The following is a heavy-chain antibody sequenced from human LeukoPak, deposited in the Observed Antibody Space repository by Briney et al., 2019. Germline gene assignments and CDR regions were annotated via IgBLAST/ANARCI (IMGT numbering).Heavy chain of an antibody. J-gene: IGHJ3*01. V-gene: IGHV4-59*08. Sequence: PSETLSLTCSVSGDSFSSSYWSWIRQPPGKGLEWIGNIYNSANTNYNPSLQSRVTMSVDTSKSQFSLQLTSVSATDTAVYYCARRFSSRSDGNGYYYGHDAFDVWGQATLVTVSS. CDR1: GDSFSSSY. D-gene: IGHD3-22*01. CDR3: ARRFSSRSDGNGYYYGHDAFDV. CDR2: IYNSANT.